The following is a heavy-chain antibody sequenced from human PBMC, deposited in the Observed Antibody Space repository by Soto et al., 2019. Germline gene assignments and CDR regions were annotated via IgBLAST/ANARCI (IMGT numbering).Heavy chain of an antibody. CDR1: GGTFSDYV. D-gene: IGHD6-13*01. CDR2: IIAMSGTV. CDR3: AREAGYNWFDP. V-gene: IGHV1-69*13. Sequence: SVKVSCKAVGGTFSDYVISWVRQAPGQGLEWMGGIIAMSGTVNNAQEFQDRATITADESTSTAYMELSSLRSEDTAIYYCAREAGYNWFDPWGQGTLVTVSS. J-gene: IGHJ5*02.